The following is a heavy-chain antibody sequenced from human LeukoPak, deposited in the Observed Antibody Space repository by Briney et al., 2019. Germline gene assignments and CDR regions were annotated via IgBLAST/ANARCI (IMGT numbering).Heavy chain of an antibody. CDR1: GGSISSNNYY. J-gene: IGHJ4*02. Sequence: SETLSLTCTVSGGSISSNNYYWGWIRQPPGKGLEWIASIHDSGSTFYNPSLKGRVSRSIDTSKNQFSLKLSSVTAADTAVYYCAREMYDSGGYRVSYFDYWGQGILVTVSS. CDR2: IHDSGST. V-gene: IGHV4-39*07. D-gene: IGHD3-22*01. CDR3: AREMYDSGGYRVSYFDY.